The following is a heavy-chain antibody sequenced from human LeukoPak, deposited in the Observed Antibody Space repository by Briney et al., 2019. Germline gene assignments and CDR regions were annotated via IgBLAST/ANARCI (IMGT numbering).Heavy chain of an antibody. V-gene: IGHV4-59*01. CDR1: GGSISSYY. Sequence: SETLSLTCTVSGGSISSYYWSWIRQPPGKGLEWIGYIYYSGSTNYNPSLKSRVTISVDTSKNQFSLKLSSVTAADTAVYYCARGWYYYYYMDVWGKGTTVTVSS. J-gene: IGHJ6*03. CDR2: IYYSGST. D-gene: IGHD2-15*01. CDR3: ARGWYYYYYMDV.